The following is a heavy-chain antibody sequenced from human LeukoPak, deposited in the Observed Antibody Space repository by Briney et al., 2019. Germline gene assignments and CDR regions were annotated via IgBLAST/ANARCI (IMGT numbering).Heavy chain of an antibody. CDR2: ISYDGSNK. D-gene: IGHD6-19*01. Sequence: PGGSLRLSCAASGFTFSTYAMSWVRQVPGKGLEWVAVISYDGSNKYYADSVKGRFTISRDNSKNTLYLQMNSLRAEDTAVYYCARARIAVAGAYYYYYGMDVWGQGTTVTVSS. J-gene: IGHJ6*02. V-gene: IGHV3-30-3*01. CDR1: GFTFSTYA. CDR3: ARARIAVAGAYYYYYGMDV.